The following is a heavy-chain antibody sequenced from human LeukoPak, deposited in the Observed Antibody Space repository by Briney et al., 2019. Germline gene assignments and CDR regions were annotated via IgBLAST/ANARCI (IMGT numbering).Heavy chain of an antibody. CDR2: ISGSGGSR. D-gene: IGHD3-3*01. Sequence: GGSLRLSCAASGFTFSSSAMSWVRQAPGKGLEWVSGISGSGGSRYYADSVKGRFTISRDNSKNTLSLQMNSLRAEDTAVYYCAKGDSYDFWSGPLLWGQGTLVTVSS. J-gene: IGHJ4*02. V-gene: IGHV3-23*01. CDR3: AKGDSYDFWSGPLL. CDR1: GFTFSSSA.